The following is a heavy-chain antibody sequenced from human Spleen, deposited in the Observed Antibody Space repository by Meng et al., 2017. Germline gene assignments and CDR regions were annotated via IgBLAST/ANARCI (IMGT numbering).Heavy chain of an antibody. J-gene: IGHJ4*02. V-gene: IGHV3-23*01. Sequence: GGSLRLSCAASGFTFSNYAMSWVRQAPGKGLEWVSSISISGETTRYADSVKGRFTFSRDNSKSTLHLQMNSLRAEDTAVYYCAKEIRPNDYWGQGTLVTVSS. CDR2: ISISGETT. CDR3: AKEIRPNDY. CDR1: GFTFSNYA.